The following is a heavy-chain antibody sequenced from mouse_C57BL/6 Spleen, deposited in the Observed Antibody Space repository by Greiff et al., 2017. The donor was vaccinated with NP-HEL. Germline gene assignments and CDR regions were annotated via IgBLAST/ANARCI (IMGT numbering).Heavy chain of an antibody. CDR2: IYPGDGDT. V-gene: IGHV1-80*01. CDR3: ASSGLLLQSFDY. J-gene: IGHJ2*01. Sequence: VQLQQSGAELVKPGASVKISCKASGYAFSSYWMNWVKQRPGKGLEWIGQIYPGDGDTNYNGKFKGKATLTADKSSSTAYMQLSSLTTEDSAVYVCASSGLLLQSFDYWGQGTPVTVSS. CDR1: GYAFSSYW. D-gene: IGHD1-1*01.